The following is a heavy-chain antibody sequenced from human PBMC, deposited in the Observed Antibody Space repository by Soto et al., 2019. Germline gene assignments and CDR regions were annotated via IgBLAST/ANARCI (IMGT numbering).Heavy chain of an antibody. CDR2: IKQDGSET. CDR3: ARRPEGFHPLSNNWFDP. CDR1: GFIFSAYW. Sequence: GGSLRLSCAASGFIFSAYWMSWVRQAPGKGLEWVASIKQDGSETCYLDSVKGRFTFSRDNAKNSLDLQMSSLRAEDTAVYYCARRPEGFHPLSNNWFDPWGQGTPVTAPQ. J-gene: IGHJ5*02. V-gene: IGHV3-7*01. D-gene: IGHD3-10*01.